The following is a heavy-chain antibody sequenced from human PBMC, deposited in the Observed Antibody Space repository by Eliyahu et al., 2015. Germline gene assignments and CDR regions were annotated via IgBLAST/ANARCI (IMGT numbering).Heavy chain of an antibody. CDR1: GFTFSSYA. Sequence: EVQLVESGGGLVQPGGSLRLSCAASGFTFSSYAMNWVRQAPGKELEWVSGIYGSGDSTHYADSVKGRFTISRDNSKNTLYLQMNSLRAEDTAVYYCAKDRSGRDGYNSDYWGQGTLVTVSS. D-gene: IGHD5-24*01. CDR2: IYGSGDST. CDR3: AKDRSGRDGYNSDY. J-gene: IGHJ4*02. V-gene: IGHV3-23*04.